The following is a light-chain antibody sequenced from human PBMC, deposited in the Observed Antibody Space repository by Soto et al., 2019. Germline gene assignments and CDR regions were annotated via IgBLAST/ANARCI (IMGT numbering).Light chain of an antibody. J-gene: IGKJ5*01. Sequence: EIFLTQSPGTLSLFRGEIATLSWRASESVSSSSLAWYQQKPGQAPRLLMHGASSRATGISDRFSGSGSGADFTLTISRVEPEDFAVYYCQHYGTSPEVTFGQGTRLEIK. V-gene: IGKV3-20*01. CDR3: QHYGTSPEVT. CDR1: ESVSSSS. CDR2: GAS.